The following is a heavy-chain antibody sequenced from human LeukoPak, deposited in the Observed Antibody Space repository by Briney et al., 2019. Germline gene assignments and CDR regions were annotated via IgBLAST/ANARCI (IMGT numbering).Heavy chain of an antibody. Sequence: ASVKVSCKASGYTFTSYDINWVRQAPGQGLEWMGWMNPNSGDTGYAQKFQGRVTMTRDTSITTAYMELSRLRSDDTAVYYCARDRYCSGGSCYSTLWFDPWGQGTLVTVSS. CDR2: MNPNSGDT. D-gene: IGHD2-15*01. J-gene: IGHJ5*02. CDR3: ARDRYCSGGSCYSTLWFDP. V-gene: IGHV1-8*02. CDR1: GYTFTSYD.